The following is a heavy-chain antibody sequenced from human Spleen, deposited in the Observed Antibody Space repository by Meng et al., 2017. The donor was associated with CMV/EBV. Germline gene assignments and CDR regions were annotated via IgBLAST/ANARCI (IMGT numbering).Heavy chain of an antibody. CDR3: AKVSKRWLQLGYLDY. CDR1: GFTFRKYT. CDR2: ISSSGGAI. J-gene: IGHJ4*02. D-gene: IGHD5-24*01. Sequence: GGSLRLSCAASGFTFRKYTMNWVRRAPGKGLEWVSSISSSGGAIQYSDSVKGRFTISRDNARNSVFLLMGSLRAEDMALYYCAKVSKRWLQLGYLDYWGQGTLVTVSS. V-gene: IGHV3-21*04.